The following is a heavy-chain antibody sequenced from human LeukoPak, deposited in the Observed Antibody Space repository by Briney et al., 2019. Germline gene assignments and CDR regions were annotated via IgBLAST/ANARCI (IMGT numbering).Heavy chain of an antibody. D-gene: IGHD3-22*01. Sequence: GASVKVSCKASGYTFTSYGISWVRQAPGQGLEWMGWISAYNGNTNYAQKLQGRVTMTTDTSTSTAYMELRSLRSDDTAVYYCASGNTYYYDSSRYRYYYGMDVWGQGTTVTVSS. CDR3: ASGNTYYYDSSRYRYYYGMDV. CDR2: ISAYNGNT. V-gene: IGHV1-18*01. J-gene: IGHJ6*02. CDR1: GYTFTSYG.